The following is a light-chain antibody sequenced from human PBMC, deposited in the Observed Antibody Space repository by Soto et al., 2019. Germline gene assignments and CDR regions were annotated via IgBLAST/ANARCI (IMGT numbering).Light chain of an antibody. Sequence: VLTQSPVTLSLSPGDRATLSCRTSQSSANSYFAWYQQKPGQAPRLLIYGASSRATGIPDRFSGSGSGTDFTLIISSLEPEDFAVYYCQQYNSSPPMYTFGQGTKLEIK. J-gene: IGKJ2*01. V-gene: IGKV3-20*01. CDR1: QSSANSY. CDR3: QQYNSSPPMYT. CDR2: GAS.